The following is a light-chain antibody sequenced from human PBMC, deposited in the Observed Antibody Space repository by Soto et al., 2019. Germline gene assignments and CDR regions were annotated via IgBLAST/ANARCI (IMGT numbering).Light chain of an antibody. CDR3: QPYNNLPVT. V-gene: IGKV3-15*01. J-gene: IGKJ1*01. Sequence: IVLTQSPATPSVSPGERATLSCRTSQSVTNNLAWYQQKPGQAPRLLIHRTSTRATGIPGRFSGSGSGTEFTLTISSLQSEDFAVYYCQPYNNLPVTFGQGTKVDI. CDR2: RTS. CDR1: QSVTNN.